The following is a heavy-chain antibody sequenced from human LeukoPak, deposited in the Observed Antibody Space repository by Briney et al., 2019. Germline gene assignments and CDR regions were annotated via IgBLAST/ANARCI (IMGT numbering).Heavy chain of an antibody. CDR2: IYYSGST. D-gene: IGHD1-26*01. J-gene: IGHJ4*02. V-gene: IGHV4-59*01. CDR1: GGSISSYY. CDR3: ARARGSLSNFPFDH. Sequence: SETLSLTCTVSGGSISSYYWSWIRQPPGKGLEWIGYIYYSGSTDYNPSLKSRVTISVDTSKNQFSLKLSSVTAADTAVYYCARARGSLSNFPFDHWGQGTLVTVSS.